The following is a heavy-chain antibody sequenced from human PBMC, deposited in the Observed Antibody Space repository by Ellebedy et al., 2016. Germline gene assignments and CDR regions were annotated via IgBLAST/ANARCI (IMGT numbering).Heavy chain of an antibody. J-gene: IGHJ3*01. V-gene: IGHV4-59*02. CDR2: VFHTGTT. D-gene: IGHD6-19*01. CDR3: AKWNGGWYAFEV. CDR1: GGSVSSDY. Sequence: SETLSLTCNVSGGSVSSDYWNWIRRPPGKGLEWIGYVFHTGTTNYNPSLKSRVTMSVDTSKSQFSLRLTSVTAADTAVYYCAKWNGGWYAFEVWGQGTMVTVS.